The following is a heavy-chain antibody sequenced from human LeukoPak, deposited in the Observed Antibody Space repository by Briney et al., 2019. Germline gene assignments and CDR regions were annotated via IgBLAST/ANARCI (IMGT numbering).Heavy chain of an antibody. CDR2: INPNSGGT. CDR1: GYTFTGYY. J-gene: IGHJ4*02. Sequence: ASVKVSCKASGYTFTGYYMHWVRQAPGQGLEWMGRINPNSGGTNYAQQFQGRVTMARDTSISTVYMELRRLRSDDTAVYYCARDPRIAVAGKYFDYWGQGTLVTVSS. D-gene: IGHD6-19*01. CDR3: ARDPRIAVAGKYFDY. V-gene: IGHV1-2*06.